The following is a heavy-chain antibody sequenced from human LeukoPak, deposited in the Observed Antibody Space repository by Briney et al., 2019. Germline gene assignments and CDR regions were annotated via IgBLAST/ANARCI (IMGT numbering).Heavy chain of an antibody. J-gene: IGHJ6*02. CDR2: ISYSGST. D-gene: IGHD3-9*01. V-gene: IGHV4-39*07. CDR1: GGSISSTNYY. CDR3: ARNPSYDILTGYSDYYGMDV. Sequence: SETLSLTCTVSGGSISSTNYYWGWIRQPPGKGLEWIGSISYSGSTYYNPSLKSRVTTSLDTSKNRFSLKLSSVTAADTAVYYCARNPSYDILTGYSDYYGMDVWGQGTTVTV.